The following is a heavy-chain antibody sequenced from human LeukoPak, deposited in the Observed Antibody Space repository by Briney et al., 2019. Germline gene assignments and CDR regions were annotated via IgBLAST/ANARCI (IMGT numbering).Heavy chain of an antibody. CDR3: ARAASTIRFDY. V-gene: IGHV7-4-1*02. J-gene: IGHJ4*02. D-gene: IGHD5-24*01. Sequence: ASVKVSCKASGYTYTTHSINWLRQAPGLGLEWMGWITTNTGNPTYAQGFTGRFVFSLDTSVSTAYLQISSLKAEDTAVYYCARAASTIRFDYWGQGTLVTVSS. CDR1: GYTYTTHS. CDR2: ITTNTGNP.